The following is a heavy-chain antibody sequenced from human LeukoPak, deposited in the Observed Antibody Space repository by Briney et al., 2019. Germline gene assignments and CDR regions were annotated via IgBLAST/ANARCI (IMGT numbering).Heavy chain of an antibody. CDR1: GFTFDDYA. D-gene: IGHD6-13*01. V-gene: IGHV3-9*03. CDR2: ISWNSGSI. J-gene: IGHJ4*02. Sequence: GGSLRLSCAASGFTFDDYAMHWVRQAPGKGLEWVSGISWNSGSIGYADSVKGRFTISRDNAKNSLYLQMNSLRAEDMALYYCAKDGEAGTFPGYFDYWGQGTLVTVSS. CDR3: AKDGEAGTFPGYFDY.